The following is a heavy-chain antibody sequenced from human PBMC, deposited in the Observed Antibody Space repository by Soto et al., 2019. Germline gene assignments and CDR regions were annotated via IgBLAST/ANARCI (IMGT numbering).Heavy chain of an antibody. V-gene: IGHV4-59*01. CDR2: IYYSGST. CDR3: ARVPLAVAGIVDYYYYMDV. J-gene: IGHJ6*03. D-gene: IGHD6-19*01. Sequence: SETLSLTCTVSGGSISSYYWSWIRQPPGKGLEWIGYIYYSGSTNYNPSLKSRVTISVDTSKNQFSLKLSSVTAADTAVYYCARVPLAVAGIVDYYYYMDVWGKGTTVTVSS. CDR1: GGSISSYY.